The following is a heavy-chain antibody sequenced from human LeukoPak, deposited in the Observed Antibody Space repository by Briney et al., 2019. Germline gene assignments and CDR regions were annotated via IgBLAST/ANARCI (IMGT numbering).Heavy chain of an antibody. CDR3: ARDMGRAWYGPPDY. Sequence: PGGSLRLFCAASGFIFSNYGMHWVRHAPGKRLEGVADIWNDGSETFHADSVKGRFRIARDNSKNTLYLQMNSLRAEDTAVYFCARDMGRAWYGPPDYWGQGTLVTVSS. CDR1: GFIFSNYG. J-gene: IGHJ4*02. V-gene: IGHV3-33*01. D-gene: IGHD6-13*01. CDR2: IWNDGSET.